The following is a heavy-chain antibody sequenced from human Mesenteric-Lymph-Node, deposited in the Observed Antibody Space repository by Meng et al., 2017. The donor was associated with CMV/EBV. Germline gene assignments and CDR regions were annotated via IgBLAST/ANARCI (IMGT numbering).Heavy chain of an antibody. CDR3: TRGVRTTTIDF. D-gene: IGHD1/OR15-1a*01. J-gene: IGHJ4*02. V-gene: IGHV4-59*01. Sequence: SETLSLTCTVSGGSISGYYWSWIRQPPGKGLEWIGYISYTGSANYNPSLKSRVTMSVDMSKNQISLRLTSVTGADTAVYYCTRGVRTTTIDFWGRGTLVTVSS. CDR1: GGSISGYY. CDR2: ISYTGSA.